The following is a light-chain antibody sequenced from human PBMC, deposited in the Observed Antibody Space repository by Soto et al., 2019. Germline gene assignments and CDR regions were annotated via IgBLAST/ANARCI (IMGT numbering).Light chain of an antibody. V-gene: IGKV1-33*01. CDR2: DAS. Sequence: DLQMTQSPSSLSASVGDRVTIICQASQDISNYLNWYQQKPGKAPKLLIYDASNLETGVPTRFSGRGSGTNFTFTISSLQPECIGAYYCQQYDNLPLTVGGGTKVEIK. CDR1: QDISNY. CDR3: QQYDNLPLT. J-gene: IGKJ4*01.